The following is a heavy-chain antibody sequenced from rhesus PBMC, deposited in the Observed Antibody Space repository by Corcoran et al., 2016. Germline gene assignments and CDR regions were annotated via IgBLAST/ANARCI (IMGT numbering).Heavy chain of an antibody. CDR2: IPYSGGP. V-gene: IGHV4-122*02. Sequence: QVQLQESGPGLVKPSETLSLTCAVSGGSISSSYYYWSWIRQAPGKGLEGIGYIPYSGGPSYNPSLKSRVTISRDTSKNQFSLKLSSVTAADTAVYYCARDLAWAPESDYWGQGVLVTVSS. J-gene: IGHJ4*01. CDR3: ARDLAWAPESDY. D-gene: IGHD1-1-1*01. CDR1: GGSISSSYYY.